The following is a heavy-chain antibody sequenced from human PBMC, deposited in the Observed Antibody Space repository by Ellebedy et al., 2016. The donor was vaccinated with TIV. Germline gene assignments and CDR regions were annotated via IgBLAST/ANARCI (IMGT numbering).Heavy chain of an antibody. CDR2: IGSRSEYK. CDR1: GFSFSTYA. J-gene: IGHJ4*02. D-gene: IGHD3-9*01. Sequence: GESLKISCAASGFSFSTYAMALVRQAPGKGLEWLSAIGSRSEYKYYTDSVKGRFTTARDTSKKTLWLQLYSLRDEDTAVYYCAKELVSRDSLSFDYWGLGTLVTVTS. CDR3: AKELVSRDSLSFDY. V-gene: IGHV3-23*01.